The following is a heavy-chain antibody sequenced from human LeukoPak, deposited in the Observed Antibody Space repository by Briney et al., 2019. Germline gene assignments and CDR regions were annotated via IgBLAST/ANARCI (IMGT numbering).Heavy chain of an antibody. J-gene: IGHJ4*02. CDR3: ARDASAIDYYGSEGLFDY. CDR1: GFTSSSYA. V-gene: IGHV3-30*04. CDR2: ISYDGSNK. Sequence: PGGSLRLSCAASGFTSSSYAMHWVRQDPGKGLEWVAVISYDGSNKYYADSVKGRFTISRDNSKNTLYLQMNSLRAEDTAVYYCARDASAIDYYGSEGLFDYWGQGTLVTVSS. D-gene: IGHD3-10*01.